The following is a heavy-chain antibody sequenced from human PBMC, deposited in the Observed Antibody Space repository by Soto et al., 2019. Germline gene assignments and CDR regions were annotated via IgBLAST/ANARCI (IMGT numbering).Heavy chain of an antibody. V-gene: IGHV1-69*02. CDR1: GGTFSSYT. J-gene: IGHJ6*02. CDR3: ARVPAAVTNYYYYGMDV. CDR2: IIPILGIA. Sequence: ASVKVSCKASGGTFSSYTISWVRQAPGQGLEWMGRIIPILGIANYAQKFQGRVTITADKSTSTAYMELSSLRSEDTAVYYCARVPAAVTNYYYYGMDVWGQGTTVTVSS. D-gene: IGHD4-17*01.